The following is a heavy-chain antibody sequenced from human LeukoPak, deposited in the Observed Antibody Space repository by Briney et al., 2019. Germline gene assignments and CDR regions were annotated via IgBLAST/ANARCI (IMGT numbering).Heavy chain of an antibody. D-gene: IGHD3-22*01. V-gene: IGHV3-23*01. CDR2: ISGSGT. CDR3: AKGYYDSSGYYPNGASDY. Sequence: GGSLRLSCAASGFSFSSYVMTWVRQAPGKGLEWVSGISGSGTHYADSVKGRFTISRDNSKNMLYLQMNSLRAEDTAVYYCAKGYYDSSGYYPNGASDYWGQGTLVTVSS. J-gene: IGHJ4*02. CDR1: GFSFSSYV.